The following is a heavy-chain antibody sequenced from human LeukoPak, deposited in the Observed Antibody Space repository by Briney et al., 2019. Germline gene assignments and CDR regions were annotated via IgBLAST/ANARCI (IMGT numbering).Heavy chain of an antibody. J-gene: IGHJ4*02. CDR2: VYYNGIT. CDR1: GVSIDTYF. CDR3: ASQLGGTTFH. D-gene: IGHD1/OR15-1a*01. V-gene: IGHV4-59*01. Sequence: LSETLSLTCTVSGVSIDTYFWSWIRQPPGKGLEWIGYVYYNGITNYNPSLKSRVSISPDTSKNQFSLRLNSVTAAETAVYYCASQLGGTTFHWGQGTLVTVSS.